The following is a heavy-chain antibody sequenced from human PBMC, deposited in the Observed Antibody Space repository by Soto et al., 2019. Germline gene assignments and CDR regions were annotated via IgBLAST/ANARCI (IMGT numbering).Heavy chain of an antibody. CDR3: ARGRTLITGTSLDY. D-gene: IGHD1-20*01. CDR1: GGSFIGYY. J-gene: IGHJ4*02. V-gene: IGHV4-34*01. CDR2: INRSGST. Sequence: SETLSLTCAVYGGSFIGYYWTWIRQPPGKGLEWIGEINRSGSTNYKPSLRGRATISVDTSKNQVSLKVSSVTAADTAVYYCARGRTLITGTSLDYWGQGTLVTVSS.